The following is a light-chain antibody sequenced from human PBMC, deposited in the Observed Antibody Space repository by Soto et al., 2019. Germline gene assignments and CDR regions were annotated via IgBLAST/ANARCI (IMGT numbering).Light chain of an antibody. CDR3: LQHNSYPRT. CDR1: QGIGND. J-gene: IGKJ1*01. Sequence: DIQMTQSPSSLSASVGDRVTITCRASQGIGNDVGWYPQKPGKAPKRMIYLTYSLQTGVPSRFSGSGSGTDFSLTNSSLQPEASATSFCLQHNSYPRTFGQGTEVEI. CDR2: LTY. V-gene: IGKV1-17*01.